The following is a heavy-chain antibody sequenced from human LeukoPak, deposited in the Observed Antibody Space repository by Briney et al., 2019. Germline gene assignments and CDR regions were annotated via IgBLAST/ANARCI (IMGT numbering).Heavy chain of an antibody. J-gene: IGHJ5*02. V-gene: IGHV3-66*01. CDR2: IYSGGST. CDR3: ARAYSHAFDP. Sequence: GGSLRLSCAASGFTVSGNYMSWVRQAPGKGLEWVSVIYSGGSTYYADSVKGRITISRDTSKNTLYLQINSLRAEDTAVYYCARAYSHAFDPWGQGTLVTVSS. CDR1: GFTVSGNY. D-gene: IGHD2-21*01.